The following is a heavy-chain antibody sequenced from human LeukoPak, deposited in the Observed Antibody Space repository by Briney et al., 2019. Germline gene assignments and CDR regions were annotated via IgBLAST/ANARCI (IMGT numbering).Heavy chain of an antibody. D-gene: IGHD6-19*01. J-gene: IGHJ4*02. CDR1: GFTFSNYW. V-gene: IGHV3-7*03. Sequence: GGSLRLSCAASGFTFSNYWMTWVREAPGKGLEWVANVKQDGSEQYYVDSVKGRFTISRDNAKNSLYLQMNSLRAEDTAVYYCARWTVAGRFFDYWGQGTLVTVSS. CDR2: VKQDGSEQ. CDR3: ARWTVAGRFFDY.